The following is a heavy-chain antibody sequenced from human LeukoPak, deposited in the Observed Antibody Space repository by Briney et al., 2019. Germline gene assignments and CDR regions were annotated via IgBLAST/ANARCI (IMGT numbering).Heavy chain of an antibody. J-gene: IGHJ4*02. CDR1: GDSISSGNNH. V-gene: IGHV4-30-4*01. Sequence: PSETLSLTRTVSGDSISSGNNHWSWIRQPPGKGLEWIGYIYYSGSTYYNPSLKSRVSISVDTSKNQFSLKLTSVTAADTAVYYCVRDHSGLGNSGSCFDCWGQGTLVTVSS. D-gene: IGHD3-10*01. CDR2: IYYSGST. CDR3: VRDHSGLGNSGSCFDC.